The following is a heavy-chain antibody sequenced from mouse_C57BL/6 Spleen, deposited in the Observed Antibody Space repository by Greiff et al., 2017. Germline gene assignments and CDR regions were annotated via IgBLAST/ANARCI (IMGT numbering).Heavy chain of an antibody. CDR1: GFTFSSYG. D-gene: IGHD1-1*01. Sequence: DVMLVESGGDLVKPGGSLKLSCAASGFTFSSYGMSWVRQTPDKRLEWVATISSGGSYTYYPDSVKGRFTISRDNAKNTLYLQMSSLKSEDTAMYYCARHDDTTGGYFDVWGTGTTVTVSS. CDR3: ARHDDTTGGYFDV. V-gene: IGHV5-6*02. J-gene: IGHJ1*03. CDR2: ISSGGSYT.